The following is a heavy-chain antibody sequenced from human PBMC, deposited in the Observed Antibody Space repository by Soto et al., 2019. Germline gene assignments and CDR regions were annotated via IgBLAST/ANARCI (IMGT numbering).Heavy chain of an antibody. CDR3: ARDPQIRLFGVVIATTTWFDH. CDR1: GFTFSSYS. D-gene: IGHD3-3*01. J-gene: IGHJ5*02. CDR2: ISSSSSTI. V-gene: IGHV3-48*01. Sequence: EVQLVESGGGLVQPGGSLRLSCAASGFTFSSYSMNWVRQAPGKGLEWVSYISSSSSTIYYADSVKGRFTISRDNAKNSLYLQMNSLRAEDTAVYYCARDPQIRLFGVVIATTTWFDHWGQGTLVTVSS.